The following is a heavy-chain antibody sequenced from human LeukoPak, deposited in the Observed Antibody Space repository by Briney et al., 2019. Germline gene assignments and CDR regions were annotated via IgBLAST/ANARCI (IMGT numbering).Heavy chain of an antibody. CDR3: ARDIRTVGATFDY. V-gene: IGHV3-30*03. CDR2: ISYDGSNK. Sequence: GRSLRLSCAASGFTFSSYGMHWVRQAPGKGLEWVAVISYDGSNKYYADSVKGRFTISRDNSKNTLYLQMNSLRAEDTAVYYCARDIRTVGATFDYWGQGTLVTVSS. D-gene: IGHD1-26*01. J-gene: IGHJ4*02. CDR1: GFTFSSYG.